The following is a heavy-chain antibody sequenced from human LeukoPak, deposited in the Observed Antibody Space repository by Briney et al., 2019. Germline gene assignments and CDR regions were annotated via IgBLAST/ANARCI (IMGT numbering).Heavy chain of an antibody. J-gene: IGHJ4*02. Sequence: GASVKVSCKASGYTFTSYAMHWVRQAPGQRLEWMGWIHAGNGNTKYSQEFQGRVTITRDTSASTAYMELSSLRSEDMAVSYCARGVLDYDSSGYSLHFDYWGQGTLVTVSS. D-gene: IGHD3-22*01. CDR3: ARGVLDYDSSGYSLHFDY. CDR2: IHAGNGNT. V-gene: IGHV1-3*03. CDR1: GYTFTSYA.